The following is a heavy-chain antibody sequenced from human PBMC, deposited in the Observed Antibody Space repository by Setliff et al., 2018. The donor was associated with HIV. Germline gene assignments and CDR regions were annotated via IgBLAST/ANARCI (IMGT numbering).Heavy chain of an antibody. V-gene: IGHV1-2*02. CDR2: INPNSGDT. D-gene: IGHD6-19*01. CDR1: AYTFTDYY. J-gene: IGHJ4*02. Sequence: GASVKVSCKASAYTFTDYYMHWVRQAPGRGLEWMGWINPNSGDTNYAQKFQGRVTMTRDTSIKTAYMELSSLRSDDTAVYYCARRQQWLGREYYFDYWGQGTLVTVSS. CDR3: ARRQQWLGREYYFDY.